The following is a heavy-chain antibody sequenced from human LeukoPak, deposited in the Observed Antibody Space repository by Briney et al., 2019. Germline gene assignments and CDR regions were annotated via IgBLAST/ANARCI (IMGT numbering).Heavy chain of an antibody. D-gene: IGHD6-13*01. CDR3: ARDRGIAAAGTNWFDP. V-gene: IGHV1-69*13. J-gene: IGHJ5*02. CDR1: GYTFTSYY. CDR2: IIPIFGTA. Sequence: SVKVSCKASGYTFTSYYMHWVRQAPGQGLEWMGGIIPIFGTANYAQKFQGRVTITADESTSTAYMELSSLRSEDTAVYYCARDRGIAAAGTNWFDPWGQGTLVTVSS.